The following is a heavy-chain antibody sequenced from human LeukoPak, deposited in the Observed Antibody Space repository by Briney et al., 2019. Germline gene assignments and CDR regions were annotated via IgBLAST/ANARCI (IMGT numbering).Heavy chain of an antibody. CDR3: ATKQWLAPPPDS. V-gene: IGHV3-74*01. CDR2: INTDGTVT. J-gene: IGHJ4*02. D-gene: IGHD6-19*01. Sequence: GGSLRLSCAASGFTFSKYWLRWVRQAPGKGLESVSRINTDGTVTTYADSVKGRFTVSRDNADNTMFLQMNSVRDEDTAVYYCATKQWLAPPPDSWGQGTPVTVSS. CDR1: GFTFSKYW.